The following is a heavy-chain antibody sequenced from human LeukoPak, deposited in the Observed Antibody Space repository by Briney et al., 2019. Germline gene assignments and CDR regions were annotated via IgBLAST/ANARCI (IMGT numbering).Heavy chain of an antibody. J-gene: IGHJ3*02. CDR2: ISGSGGST. V-gene: IGHV3-23*01. CDR1: GFTFSSYA. D-gene: IGHD3-10*01. Sequence: GGSLRLSCAASGFTFSSYAMSWVRQAPGKGLEWVSAISGSGGSTYDADSVKGRFTISRDNSKNTLYLQMNSLRAEDTAVYYCARTGGYYAAFDIWGQGTMVTVSS. CDR3: ARTGGYYAAFDI.